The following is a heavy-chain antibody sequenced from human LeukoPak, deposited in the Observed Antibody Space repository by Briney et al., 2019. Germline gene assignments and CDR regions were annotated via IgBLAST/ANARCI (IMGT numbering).Heavy chain of an antibody. D-gene: IGHD2-2*01. CDR1: GYSFTNYW. Sequence: GESLRISCKGSGYSFTNYWIGWVRQLPGKRLEWMGIIYPGDSDIRNSPSFQGRVTISVDKSISTVYLQWSSLKASGTAMYYCARDGPVPATADAFDFWGQGTMVTVSS. CDR3: ARDGPVPATADAFDF. J-gene: IGHJ3*01. V-gene: IGHV5-51*01. CDR2: IYPGDSDI.